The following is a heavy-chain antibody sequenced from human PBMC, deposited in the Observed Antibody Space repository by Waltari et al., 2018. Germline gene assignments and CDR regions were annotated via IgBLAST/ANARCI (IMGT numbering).Heavy chain of an antibody. CDR1: GFTFSSYS. V-gene: IGHV3-48*04. CDR2: ISSSSSTI. D-gene: IGHD6-13*01. CDR3: ATYSSPHYYYYYMDV. J-gene: IGHJ6*03. Sequence: EVQLVESGGGLVQPGGSLRLSCAASGFTFSSYSMNWVRQAPGKGLEWVSYISSSSSTIYYADSVKGRFTISRDNAKNSLYLQMNSLRAEDTAVYYCATYSSPHYYYYYMDVWGKGTTVTVSS.